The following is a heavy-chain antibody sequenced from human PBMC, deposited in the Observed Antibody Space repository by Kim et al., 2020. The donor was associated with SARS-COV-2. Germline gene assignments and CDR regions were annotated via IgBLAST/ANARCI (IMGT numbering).Heavy chain of an antibody. Sequence: SYAQKFQGRVTMTRDTSTSTVYMELSSLRSEDTAVYYCARENDGGKAFDYWGQGTLVTVSS. CDR3: ARENDGGKAFDY. D-gene: IGHD2-15*01. V-gene: IGHV1-46*01. J-gene: IGHJ4*02.